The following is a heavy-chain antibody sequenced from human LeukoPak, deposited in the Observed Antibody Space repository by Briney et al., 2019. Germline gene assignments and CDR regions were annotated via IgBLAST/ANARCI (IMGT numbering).Heavy chain of an antibody. CDR3: ANLAAAVINGVDY. Sequence: GGSLRLSCAASGFTFSSYALSWVREAPGKRLDCVSAISGSGGSTYYADSVKGRFTISRDNSKNTLYLQMNSLRAEDTAVYYCANLAAAVINGVDYWGQGTLVTVSS. V-gene: IGHV3-23*01. J-gene: IGHJ4*02. D-gene: IGHD6-13*01. CDR1: GFTFSSYA. CDR2: ISGSGGST.